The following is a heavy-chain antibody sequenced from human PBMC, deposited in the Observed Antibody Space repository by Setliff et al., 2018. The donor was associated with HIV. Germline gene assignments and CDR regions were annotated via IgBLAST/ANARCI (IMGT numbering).Heavy chain of an antibody. CDR2: IYSNGKT. D-gene: IGHD2-8*01. V-gene: IGHV4-61*02. CDR3: ARESPDGLDY. J-gene: IGHJ4*02. Sequence: SETLSLTCTVSGGSISSRIYYWSWLRQPAGKGLEWIGRIYSNGKTDYNPSLKSRVTISEDTSKNQFSLKVNSVTAADTAMYFCARESPDGLDYWGQGSLVTVSS. CDR1: GGSISSRIYY.